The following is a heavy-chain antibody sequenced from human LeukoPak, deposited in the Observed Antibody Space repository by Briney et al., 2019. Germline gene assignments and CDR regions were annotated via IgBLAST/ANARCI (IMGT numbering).Heavy chain of an antibody. CDR3: ARDRSSSWGDDAFDI. J-gene: IGHJ3*02. CDR2: INPNSGGT. CDR1: GYTFTGYY. D-gene: IGHD6-13*01. V-gene: IGHV1-2*02. Sequence: ASVKVSCKASGYTFTGYYLHWVRQAPGQGLEWMGWINPNSGGTNYAQKFQDRVTMTRDMSISTAYMELSRLRSDDTAVYYCARDRSSSWGDDAFDIWGQGTMVTVSS.